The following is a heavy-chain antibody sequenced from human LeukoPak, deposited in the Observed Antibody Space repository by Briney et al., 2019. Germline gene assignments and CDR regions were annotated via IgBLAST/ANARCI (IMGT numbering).Heavy chain of an antibody. J-gene: IGHJ2*01. CDR2: IKQDGSEK. CDR3: ARGIFHCSTTSCYHWYFDL. V-gene: IGHV3-7*03. D-gene: IGHD2-2*01. Sequence: PGGSLRLAWAASGFIFSSDWMSWVRPAPGEGREWVANIKQDGSEKYYVDSVKGRFTISRDNAKNSLYLQLNSLRAEDTAVYYCARGIFHCSTTSCYHWYFDLWGRGTLVTVSS. CDR1: GFIFSSDW.